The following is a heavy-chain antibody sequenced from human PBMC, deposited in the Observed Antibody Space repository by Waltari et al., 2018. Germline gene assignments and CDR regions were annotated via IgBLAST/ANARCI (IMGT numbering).Heavy chain of an antibody. J-gene: IGHJ4*02. Sequence: QLQLQESGPGLVKPSETLSLTCTVSGGSISSSSYYWGWFRQPPGKGLEWIGSIYYSGSTYYNPSLKSRVTISVDTSKNQFSLKLSSVTAADTAVYYCAKDPRMVQGVIIFGNYWGQGTLVTVSS. CDR1: GGSISSSSYY. CDR3: AKDPRMVQGVIIFGNY. V-gene: IGHV4-39*07. CDR2: IYYSGST. D-gene: IGHD3-10*01.